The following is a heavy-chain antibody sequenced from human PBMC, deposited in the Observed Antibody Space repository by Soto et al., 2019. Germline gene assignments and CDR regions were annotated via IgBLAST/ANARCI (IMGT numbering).Heavy chain of an antibody. CDR2: ISYSRTT. D-gene: IGHD4-17*01. J-gene: IGHJ5*02. Sequence: QVQLQESGPGLVKTSQTLSLTCTVSGGSITSGSYYWTWIRQHPGKGLECIGYISYSRTTYSNPSLKNRATISVDKFWNHFSLTLSPVTAADTAVYFCARAGGAAWLDPCGQGTLVTVSS. CDR3: ARAGGAAWLDP. CDR1: GGSITSGSYY. V-gene: IGHV4-31*03.